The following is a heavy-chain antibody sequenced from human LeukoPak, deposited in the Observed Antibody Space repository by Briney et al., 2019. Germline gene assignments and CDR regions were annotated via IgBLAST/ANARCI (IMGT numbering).Heavy chain of an antibody. J-gene: IGHJ4*02. V-gene: IGHV4-59*01. D-gene: IGHD3-10*01. CDR1: GGSIISYD. CDR2: ISYSGST. CDR3: ARLAYYYGSGSYYSGPDY. Sequence: SETLSLTCTVSGGSIISYDWSWIRQPPGKGLEWIGYISYSGSTKNNPSLKSRVTISADTSKNQFSLKLSSVTAADTAVYYCARLAYYYGSGSYYSGPDYWGQGTLVTVSS.